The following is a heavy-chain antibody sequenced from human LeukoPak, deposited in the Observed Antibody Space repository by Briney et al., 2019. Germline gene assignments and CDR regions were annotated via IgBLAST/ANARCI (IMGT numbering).Heavy chain of an antibody. CDR1: GGSISSSSYY. Sequence: SETLSLTCTVSGGSISSSSYYWGWIRQPPGKGLEWIGSIYYSGSTYYNPSLKSRVTISVDTSKNQFSLKLSSVTAADTAVYYCARDARQELLAGGFDFWGQGALVTVSS. CDR3: ARDARQELLAGGFDF. CDR2: IYYSGST. V-gene: IGHV4-39*07. J-gene: IGHJ4*02. D-gene: IGHD3-10*01.